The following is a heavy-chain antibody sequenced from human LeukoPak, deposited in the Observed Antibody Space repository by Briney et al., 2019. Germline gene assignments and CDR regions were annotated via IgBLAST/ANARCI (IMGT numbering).Heavy chain of an antibody. CDR1: GFTFSSYG. CDR2: ISYDGSNK. V-gene: IGHV3-30*18. CDR3: AKGGSGNYYNEGY. D-gene: IGHD3-10*01. Sequence: GGSLRLSCAASGFTFSSYGMHWVRQAPGKGLEWVAGISYDGSNKYYADSVQGRFTVSRDNSKNTLYLQMNSLRAGDTAVYYCAKGGSGNYYNEGYWGQGTLVTVPS. J-gene: IGHJ4*02.